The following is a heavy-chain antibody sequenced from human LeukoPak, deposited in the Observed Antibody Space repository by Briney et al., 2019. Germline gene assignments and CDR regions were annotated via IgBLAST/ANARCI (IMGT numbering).Heavy chain of an antibody. V-gene: IGHV3-43D*04. J-gene: IGHJ4*02. CDR1: GFTFDDYA. CDR2: ISWDGGST. D-gene: IGHD3-10*01. Sequence: GGSLRLSCAASGFTFDDYAMHWVRQAPGKGLEWVSLISWDGGSTYYADSVKGRFTISRDNSKNSLYPQMNSLRAEDTALYYCAKGMAMRFGEAALDYWGQGTLVTVSS. CDR3: AKGMAMRFGEAALDY.